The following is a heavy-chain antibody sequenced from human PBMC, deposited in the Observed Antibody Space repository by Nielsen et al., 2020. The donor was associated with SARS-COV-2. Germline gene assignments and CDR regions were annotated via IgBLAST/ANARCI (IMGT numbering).Heavy chain of an antibody. Sequence: GESLKISCAASGFTFSSYAMNWVRQAPGKGLDWVSYISTSSRTIYYADSVKGRFTISRDNAKNSLYLQMNSLRAEDTAVYYCAKDGARGDYGYFDYWGQGTLVTVSS. CDR2: ISTSSRTI. CDR1: GFTFSSYA. V-gene: IGHV3-48*01. CDR3: AKDGARGDYGYFDY. D-gene: IGHD4-17*01. J-gene: IGHJ4*02.